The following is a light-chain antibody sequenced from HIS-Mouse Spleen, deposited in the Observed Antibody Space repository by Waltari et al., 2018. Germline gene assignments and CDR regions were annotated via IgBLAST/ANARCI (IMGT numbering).Light chain of an antibody. CDR2: DGS. CDR1: SSAVGSYNL. CDR3: CSYAGSSTWV. Sequence: QSALTQPASVSGSPGQSITISCTGTSSAVGSYNLVSWYPQHPGKAPKLMLYDGSKRPSGVSNRFSGSKSGNTASLTISGLQAEDEADYYCCSYAGSSTWVFGGGTKLTVL. V-gene: IGLV2-23*01. J-gene: IGLJ3*02.